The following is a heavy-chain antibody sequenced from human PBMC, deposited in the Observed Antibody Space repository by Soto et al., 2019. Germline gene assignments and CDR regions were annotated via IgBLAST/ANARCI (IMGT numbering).Heavy chain of an antibody. V-gene: IGHV5-10-1*01. Sequence: PRESLKISCKGSGYSFAGYWITWVRQKPGKGLEWMGRIDPSDSQTYYSPSFRGHVTISVTKSIATVFLQWSSLRASDTAMYYCDRKIHDHDTRPNCQYYFDSWGQGTPVTVSS. CDR2: IDPSDSQT. J-gene: IGHJ4*02. D-gene: IGHD3-22*01. CDR3: DRKIHDHDTRPNCQYYFDS. CDR1: GYSFAGYW.